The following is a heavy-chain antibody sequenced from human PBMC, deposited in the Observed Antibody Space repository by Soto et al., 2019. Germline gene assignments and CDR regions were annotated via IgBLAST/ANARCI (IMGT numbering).Heavy chain of an antibody. CDR2: ISSSSSYI. V-gene: IGHV3-21*01. CDR1: GFTFSSYS. J-gene: IGHJ6*03. D-gene: IGHD3-22*01. CDR3: ARDHDSPLYYYYMDV. Sequence: PGGSLRLSCAASGFTFSSYSMNWVRQAPGKGLEWVSSISSSSSYIYYADSVKGRFTISRDNAKNSLFLQMNSLRAEDTAVYYCARDHDSPLYYYYMDVWGKGTTVTVSS.